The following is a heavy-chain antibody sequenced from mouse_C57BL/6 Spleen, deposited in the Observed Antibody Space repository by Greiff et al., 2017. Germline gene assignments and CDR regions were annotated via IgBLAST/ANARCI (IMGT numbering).Heavy chain of an antibody. J-gene: IGHJ1*03. V-gene: IGHV2-6*03. CDR2: IWSDGST. Sequence: QVQLKESGPGLVAPSQRLSIPCTVSGFSLTSYGVHWVRQPPGKGLEWLVVIWSDGSTTYNSALKSRLSISKDTSKRQVFLKMNSLQTDDTAMYYCARGEEDYYGSSYWYFDVWGTGTTVTVSS. CDR1: GFSLTSYG. CDR3: ARGEEDYYGSSYWYFDV. D-gene: IGHD1-1*01.